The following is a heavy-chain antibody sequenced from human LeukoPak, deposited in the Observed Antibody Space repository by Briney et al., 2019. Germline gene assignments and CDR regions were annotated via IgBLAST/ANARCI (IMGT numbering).Heavy chain of an antibody. CDR2: IKPDENEK. D-gene: IGHD1-14*01. Sequence: GGSLRPSCAASGFTFSSYWMSWVRQAPGKGLEWVANIKPDENEKYYVDSVKGRFTISRDNAKNSLYLQMNSLRAEDTAAYYCARSPDGFDYWGQGALVTVSS. CDR3: ARSPDGFDY. CDR1: GFTFSSYW. V-gene: IGHV3-7*01. J-gene: IGHJ4*02.